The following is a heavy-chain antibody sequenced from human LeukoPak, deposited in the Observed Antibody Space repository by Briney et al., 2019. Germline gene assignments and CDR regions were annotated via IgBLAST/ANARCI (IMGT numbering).Heavy chain of an antibody. CDR2: IIPIFGRA. CDR3: ASARLTTTWFDP. D-gene: IGHD1-14*01. J-gene: IGHJ5*02. Sequence: GASVKVSCKASVCTYTRYVINWVGQAPGQGREWMGGIIPIFGRANYAQKLQRRVTITADKSTSTTYRELSSLRSEETAVYYCASARLTTTWFDPWGQGTLVTVSS. V-gene: IGHV1-69*06. CDR1: VCTYTRYV.